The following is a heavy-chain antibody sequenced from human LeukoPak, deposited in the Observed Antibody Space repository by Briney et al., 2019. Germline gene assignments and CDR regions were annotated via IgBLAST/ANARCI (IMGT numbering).Heavy chain of an antibody. CDR2: IKSESDGETT. J-gene: IGHJ1*01. V-gene: IGHV3-15*01. D-gene: IGHD3-22*01. CDR3: ATDQYYSDISGYPFAEYFQH. Sequence: GGALRLSCAASGFIFSDAWMSWVRQIPGKGLVWVGRIKSESDGETTNYAAPVKGRFTISRHDSKATVYLQMDSLKTEDTAVYYCATDQYYSDISGYPFAEYFQHWGQGTLVTVSS. CDR1: GFIFSDAW.